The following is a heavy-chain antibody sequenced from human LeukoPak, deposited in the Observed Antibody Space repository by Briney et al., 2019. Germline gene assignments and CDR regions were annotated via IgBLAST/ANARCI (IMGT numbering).Heavy chain of an antibody. J-gene: IGHJ3*02. Sequence: AGGSLRLSCAASGFTFDDYGMSWVRQAPGKGLEWVSGINWNGGSTGYADSVKGRFTISRDNAKNSLYLQMNILRAEDTALYYCARGGSDILTGYFRAFDIWGQGTMVTVSS. D-gene: IGHD3-9*01. CDR3: ARGGSDILTGYFRAFDI. CDR2: INWNGGST. V-gene: IGHV3-20*04. CDR1: GFTFDDYG.